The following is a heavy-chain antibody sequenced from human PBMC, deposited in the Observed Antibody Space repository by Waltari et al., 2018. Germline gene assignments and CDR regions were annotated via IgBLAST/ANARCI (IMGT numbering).Heavy chain of an antibody. D-gene: IGHD3-3*01. CDR2: ISAYNGNT. Sequence: QVQLVQSGAEVKKPGASVKVSCTASGYTFTSYGISWVPQAPGQGIEWMGWISAYNGNTNYAQKLQGRVTMTTDTSTSTAYMELRSLRSDDTAVYYCARDAGETYLEWLSPWYYYYYGMDVWGQGTTVTVSS. J-gene: IGHJ6*02. V-gene: IGHV1-18*01. CDR1: GYTFTSYG. CDR3: ARDAGETYLEWLSPWYYYYYGMDV.